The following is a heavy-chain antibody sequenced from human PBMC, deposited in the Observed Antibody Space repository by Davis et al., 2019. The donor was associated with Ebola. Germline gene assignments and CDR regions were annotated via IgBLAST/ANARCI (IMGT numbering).Heavy chain of an antibody. J-gene: IGHJ6*02. D-gene: IGHD2-2*01. CDR3: AREGDIVVVPAAIRGIVGYYYYGMDV. CDR1: GYTFTSYG. CDR2: ISAYNGNT. V-gene: IGHV1-18*01. Sequence: ASVKVSCKASGYTFTSYGISWVRQAPGQGLEWMGWISAYNGNTNYAQKLQGRVTMTTDTSTSTAYMELRSLRSDDTAVYYCAREGDIVVVPAAIRGIVGYYYYGMDVWGQGTTVTVSS.